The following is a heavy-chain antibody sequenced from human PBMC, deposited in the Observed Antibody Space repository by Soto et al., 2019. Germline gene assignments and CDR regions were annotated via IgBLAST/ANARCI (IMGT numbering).Heavy chain of an antibody. D-gene: IGHD6-25*01. Sequence: QVQVVQSGAEVKKPGASVKVSCKTSGYTFTTYVIHWVRQATGQGLEWMGWLSPHNGNTGYAQQFRDRVKIVMIPSTSTVSLEVSSLRFEVTSTYYWARRKERSGPHYFDYWGQGTLVTVSS. J-gene: IGHJ4*02. CDR2: LSPHNGNT. CDR1: GYTFTTYV. V-gene: IGHV1-8*01. CDR3: ARRKERSGPHYFDY.